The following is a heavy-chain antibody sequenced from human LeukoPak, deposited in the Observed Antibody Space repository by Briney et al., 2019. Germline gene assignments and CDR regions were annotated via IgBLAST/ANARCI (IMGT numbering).Heavy chain of an antibody. Sequence: SETLSLTCTVSGGSITSSSYFWGWIRQPPGKGLEWIGELNHSGSPNCNPSLKSRVTISVDTSKNQFSLKLSSVTAADTAVYYCASAPVEVVVPAAMPYGVYWGQGTLVTVSS. CDR1: GGSITSSSYF. CDR3: ASAPVEVVVPAAMPYGVY. J-gene: IGHJ4*02. V-gene: IGHV4-39*07. D-gene: IGHD2-2*01. CDR2: LNHSGSP.